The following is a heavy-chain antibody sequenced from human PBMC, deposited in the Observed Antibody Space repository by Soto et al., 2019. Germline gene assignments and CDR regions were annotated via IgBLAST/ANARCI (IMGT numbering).Heavy chain of an antibody. CDR2: IYYSGST. CDR1: GGSIGSSSYY. Sequence: SETLSLTCTVSGGSIGSSSYYWGWIRQPPGKGLEWIGSIYYSGSTYYNPSLKSRVTISVDTSKNQFSLKLSSVTAADTAVYYCARPTKTDLATPQGYFDYWGQGTLVTVSS. CDR3: ARPTKTDLATPQGYFDY. V-gene: IGHV4-39*01. J-gene: IGHJ4*02. D-gene: IGHD2-8*01.